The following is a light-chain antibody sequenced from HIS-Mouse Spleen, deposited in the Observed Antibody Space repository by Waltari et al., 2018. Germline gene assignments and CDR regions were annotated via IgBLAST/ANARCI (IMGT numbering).Light chain of an antibody. J-gene: IGLJ2*01. CDR2: DVS. CDR3: CSYAGSYTFEVV. CDR1: SSDVGGYNY. V-gene: IGLV2-11*01. Sequence: QSALTQPRSVSGSPGQSVTISCTGTSSDVGGYNYVSWYQQHPGKAPNLMIYDVSKPPSGVPDRFSGSKSGNTASLTISGLQAEDEADYYCCSYAGSYTFEVVFGGGTKLTVL.